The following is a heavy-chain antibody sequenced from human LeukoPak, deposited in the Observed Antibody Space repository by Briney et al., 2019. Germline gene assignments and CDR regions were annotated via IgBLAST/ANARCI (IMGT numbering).Heavy chain of an antibody. CDR2: INHSGST. CDR1: GGSFSGYY. Sequence: SETLSLTCAVYGGSFSGYYWSWVRQPPGKGLEWIGEINHSGSTNYNPSLKSRVTISVDTSKNQFSLKLSSVTAADTAVYYCARGRTKHTIFGPAAGPWGQGTLVTVSP. CDR3: ARGRTKHTIFGPAAGP. J-gene: IGHJ5*02. V-gene: IGHV4-34*01. D-gene: IGHD3-3*01.